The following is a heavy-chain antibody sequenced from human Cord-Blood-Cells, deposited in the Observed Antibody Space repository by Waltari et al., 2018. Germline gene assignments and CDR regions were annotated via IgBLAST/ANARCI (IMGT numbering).Heavy chain of an antibody. J-gene: IGHJ6*02. D-gene: IGHD3-10*01. CDR2: INHSGST. Sequence: QVQLQQWGAGLLKPSETLSLTCAVYGGSFSGCYWSWIRQSPGKGLEWIGEINHSGSTNYNPSLKSRVTISVDTSKNQFSLKLSSVTAADTAVYYCARGGMVRGVAPYYYYGMDVWGQGTTVTVSS. V-gene: IGHV4-34*01. CDR1: GGSFSGCY. CDR3: ARGGMVRGVAPYYYYGMDV.